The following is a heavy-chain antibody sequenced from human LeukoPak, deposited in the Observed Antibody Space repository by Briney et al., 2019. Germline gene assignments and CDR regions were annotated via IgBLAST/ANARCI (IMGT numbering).Heavy chain of an antibody. V-gene: IGHV1-69*04. CDR1: GGTFSSYA. CDR3: ARNVDTAMVKSWFDP. CDR2: IIPILGIA. D-gene: IGHD5-18*01. Sequence: SVRVSCKASGGTFSSYAINWVRQAPGQGLEWMGRIIPILGIANYAQKFQGRVTITADKSTSTAYMELSSLRSEDTAVYYCARNVDTAMVKSWFDPWGQGTLVTVSS. J-gene: IGHJ5*02.